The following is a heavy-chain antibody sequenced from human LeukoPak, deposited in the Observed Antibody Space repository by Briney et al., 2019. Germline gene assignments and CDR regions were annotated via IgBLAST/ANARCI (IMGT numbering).Heavy chain of an antibody. V-gene: IGHV4-39*01. CDR1: GGSISSSSYY. D-gene: IGHD3-10*01. J-gene: IGHJ4*02. CDR3: ASAGLETYYGKSYFDY. CDR2: VYYSGST. Sequence: SETLSLTCTVSGGSISSSSYYWGWIRQPPGKGLEWIGSVYYSGSTYYNPSLKSRVTISVDTSKNQFSLKLSSVTAADTAVYYCASAGLETYYGKSYFDYWGQGTLVTVSS.